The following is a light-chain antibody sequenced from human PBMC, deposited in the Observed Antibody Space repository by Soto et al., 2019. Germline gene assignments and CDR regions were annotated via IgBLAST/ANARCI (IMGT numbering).Light chain of an antibody. V-gene: IGLV1-40*01. J-gene: IGLJ2*01. CDR1: SSNIGAGYD. Sequence: QSVLTQPPSVSGAPGQRVTISCTGSSSNIGAGYDVHWYQQLPGTAPKLLIFGNINRPSGVPDRFSGSKSGTSASLAITGLQAEDEADYCCQSYDSSLSGHVVFGGGTKLTVL. CDR2: GNI. CDR3: QSYDSSLSGHVV.